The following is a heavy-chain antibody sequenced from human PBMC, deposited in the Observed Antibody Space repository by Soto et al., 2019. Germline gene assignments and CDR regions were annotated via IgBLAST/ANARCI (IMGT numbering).Heavy chain of an antibody. Sequence: SETLSLTCTFSVGSISSSSYYCGWIRQPPWKGLEWIGSIYYSGSTYYNPSLKSRVTISVDTSKNQFSMKLSSVTAADTAVYYCARLMIYDFWREDYGMDVCVQGTTVTLSX. D-gene: IGHD3-3*01. J-gene: IGHJ6*02. V-gene: IGHV4-39*01. CDR2: IYYSGST. CDR3: ARLMIYDFWREDYGMDV. CDR1: VGSISSSSYY.